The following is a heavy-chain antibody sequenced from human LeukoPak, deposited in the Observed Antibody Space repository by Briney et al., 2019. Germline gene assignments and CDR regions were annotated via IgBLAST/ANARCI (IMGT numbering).Heavy chain of an antibody. CDR3: ARGGYDSDFDY. CDR1: GGSISTYY. CDR2: IYFTGRT. Sequence: PSETLSLTCTVSGGSISTYYWSWTRLPPGKGLEWIAYIYFTGRTQYNPSLKNRVTISVDTSKNQFSLRLSSVTPADTAVYYCARGGYDSDFDYWGQGTLVTVSS. V-gene: IGHV4-59*01. D-gene: IGHD3-3*01. J-gene: IGHJ4*02.